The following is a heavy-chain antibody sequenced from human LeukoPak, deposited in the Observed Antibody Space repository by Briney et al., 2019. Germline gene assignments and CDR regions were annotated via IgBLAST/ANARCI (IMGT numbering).Heavy chain of an antibody. CDR3: ARGKDIVVVPAAMPNWFDP. J-gene: IGHJ5*02. CDR2: IYYSGST. CDR1: GGSISSYY. Sequence: PSETLSLTCTVSGGSISSYYWSWIRQPPGKGLEWIGYIYYSGSTNYNPSLKSRVTISVDTSKNQFSLKLSSVTAADTAVYYCARGKDIVVVPAAMPNWFDPWGQGTLVTVSS. V-gene: IGHV4-59*01. D-gene: IGHD2-2*01.